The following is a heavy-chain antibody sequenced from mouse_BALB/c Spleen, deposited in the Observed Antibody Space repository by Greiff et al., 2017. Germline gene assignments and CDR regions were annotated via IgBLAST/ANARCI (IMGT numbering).Heavy chain of an antibody. CDR3: AKEDDYEEGAYYFDY. CDR1: GFSLTDYG. CDR2: IWGGGST. J-gene: IGHJ2*01. D-gene: IGHD2-4*01. V-gene: IGHV2-6-5*01. Sequence: QVQLKESGPGLVAPSQSLSITCTVSGFSLTDYGVSWIRQPPGKGLEWLGVIWGGGSTYYNSALKSRLSISKDNSKSQVFLKMNSLQTDDTAMYYCAKEDDYEEGAYYFDYWGQGTTLTVSS.